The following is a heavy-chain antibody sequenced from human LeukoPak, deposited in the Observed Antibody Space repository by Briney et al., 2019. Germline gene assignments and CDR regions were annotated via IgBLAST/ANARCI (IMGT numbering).Heavy chain of an antibody. CDR1: GGSISSYY. CDR3: ARGSGWFFSNFYGMDI. CDR2: ISTSGSP. Sequence: PSETLSLTCTVSGGSISSYYWSWIRQPAGKGLEWIGRISTSGSPNYNPSLKSRVTLSVDTSKNQFSLKLTSVTAADTAVYYCARGSGWFFSNFYGMDIWGQGTTVTVSS. J-gene: IGHJ6*02. V-gene: IGHV4-4*07. D-gene: IGHD6-19*01.